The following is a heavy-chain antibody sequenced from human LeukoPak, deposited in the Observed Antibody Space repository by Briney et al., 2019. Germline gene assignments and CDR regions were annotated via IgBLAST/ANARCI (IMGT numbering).Heavy chain of an antibody. V-gene: IGHV1-69*05. CDR1: GGAFSSYA. CDR2: IMPIFGTA. CDR3: ASSDYDFWSGPEYYYYMDV. D-gene: IGHD3-3*01. Sequence: ASVKVSCKASGGAFSSYAISWVRQAPGQGLEWMGGIMPIFGTANYAQKFQGRVTITTDESTSTAYMELSSLRSEDTAVYYCASSDYDFWSGPEYYYYMDVWGKRTTVTVSS. J-gene: IGHJ6*03.